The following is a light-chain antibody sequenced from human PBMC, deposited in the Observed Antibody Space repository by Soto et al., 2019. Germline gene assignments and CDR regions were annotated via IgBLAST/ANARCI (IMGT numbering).Light chain of an antibody. CDR2: KAS. CDR1: QSISSW. CDR3: QQYNSYSFT. J-gene: IGKJ4*01. Sequence: DIQMTQSPSTLSASVGDRVTITCRASQSISSWLAWYQQKPGKAPKLLIYKASSLESGVPSRFSGSGSGTEFPLTISSLQPDDFATYYCQQYNSYSFTFGGGTKVEIK. V-gene: IGKV1-5*03.